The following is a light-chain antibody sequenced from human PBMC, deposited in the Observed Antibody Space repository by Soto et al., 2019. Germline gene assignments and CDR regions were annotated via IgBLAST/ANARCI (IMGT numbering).Light chain of an antibody. CDR2: HVT. Sequence: QSALTQPRSVSGSPRQSVTISCTGTSSDVGGYNSVSWYQQYPGKAPQLLIYHVTKRPSGVPDRFSGSKSGNTASLTISELQAEDEADYYCSSYAGGLTMVFGGGTQLTVL. J-gene: IGLJ3*02. CDR3: SSYAGGLTMV. V-gene: IGLV2-11*01. CDR1: SSDVGGYNS.